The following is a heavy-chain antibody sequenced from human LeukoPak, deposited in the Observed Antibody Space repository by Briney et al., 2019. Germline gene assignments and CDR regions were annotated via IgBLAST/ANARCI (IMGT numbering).Heavy chain of an antibody. V-gene: IGHV3-23*01. CDR3: AKDPTYYDFWSGYYGPNWFDP. Sequence: GGSLRLSCAAPGFTFSSYAMSWVRQAPGKGLEWVSAISGSGGSTYYADSVKGRFTISRDNSKNTLYLQMNSLRAEDTAVYYCAKDPTYYDFWSGYYGPNWFDPWGQGTLVTVSS. CDR1: GFTFSSYA. CDR2: ISGSGGST. D-gene: IGHD3-3*01. J-gene: IGHJ5*02.